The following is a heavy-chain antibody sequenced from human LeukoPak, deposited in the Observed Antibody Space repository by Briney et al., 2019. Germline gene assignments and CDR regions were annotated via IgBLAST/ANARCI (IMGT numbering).Heavy chain of an antibody. CDR3: ARGWYCSGGSCSGGMDV. D-gene: IGHD2-15*01. CDR1: GGSVSGGSYY. Sequence: SETLSLTCTVSGGSVSGGSYYWSWIRQPPGKGLEWIGYFYYTGSTNYNPSLKSRVTISVDTSKNQFSLRLSSVTAADTAVYYCARGWYCSGGSCSGGMDVWGQGTTVTVSS. V-gene: IGHV4-61*01. CDR2: FYYTGST. J-gene: IGHJ6*02.